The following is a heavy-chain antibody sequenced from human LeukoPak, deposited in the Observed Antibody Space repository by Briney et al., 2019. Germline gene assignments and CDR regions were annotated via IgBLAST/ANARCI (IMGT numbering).Heavy chain of an antibody. D-gene: IGHD3-16*01. CDR3: ATAHLITSGGVSPGLDH. V-gene: IGHV4-61*02. J-gene: IGHJ5*02. CDR1: GGSISSGSYY. CDR2: IYTSGST. Sequence: PSQTLSLTCTVSGGSISSGSYYWSWIRQPAGKGLEWIGRIYTSGSTNYNPSLKSRVTISVDTSKNQFSLKQSAVTAANKTLYYCATAHLITSGGVSPGLDHWGQGTLVTVSS.